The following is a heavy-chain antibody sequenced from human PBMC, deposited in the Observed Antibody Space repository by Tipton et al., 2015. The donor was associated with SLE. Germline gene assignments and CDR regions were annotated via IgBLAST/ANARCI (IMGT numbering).Heavy chain of an antibody. CDR3: ARVASSGWRGAFDI. CDR1: GGSISSYY. D-gene: IGHD6-19*01. V-gene: IGHV4-4*07. J-gene: IGHJ3*02. CDR2: ICTSGSI. Sequence: TLSLTCTVPGGSISSYYWSWIRQPAGKGLEWIGRICTSGSINYNPSLKSRLTMSVDTSKNQFSLKLSSVTAADTAVYYCARVASSGWRGAFDIWGQGTMVTVSS.